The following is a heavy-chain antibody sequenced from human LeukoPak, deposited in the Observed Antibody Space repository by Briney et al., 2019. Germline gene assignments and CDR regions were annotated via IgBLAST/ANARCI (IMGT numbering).Heavy chain of an antibody. D-gene: IGHD2-15*01. J-gene: IGHJ5*02. CDR2: TYPADSDI. Sequence: GESLKISCKGSGYSINNYWIGWVRQMPGKGLEWMGITYPADSDIRYSPSFQGQVTISADKSISTAHLQWSSLKASDTAMYYCARQEYCSGGSCYTWFDPWGQGTLVTVSS. V-gene: IGHV5-51*01. CDR3: ARQEYCSGGSCYTWFDP. CDR1: GYSINNYW.